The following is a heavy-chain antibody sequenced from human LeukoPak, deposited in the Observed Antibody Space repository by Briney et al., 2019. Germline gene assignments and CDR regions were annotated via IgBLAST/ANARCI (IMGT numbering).Heavy chain of an antibody. CDR3: ARVPLGYFDY. V-gene: IGHV1-2*02. Sequence: ASVKVSCKASGYTFTGYYMHWVRQAPGQGLEWMGWINPNSGGTNYAQKFQGRVTMTTDTSTSTAYMELRSLRSDDTAVYYCARVPLGYFDYWGQGTLVTVSS. CDR2: INPNSGGT. J-gene: IGHJ4*02. CDR1: GYTFTGYY.